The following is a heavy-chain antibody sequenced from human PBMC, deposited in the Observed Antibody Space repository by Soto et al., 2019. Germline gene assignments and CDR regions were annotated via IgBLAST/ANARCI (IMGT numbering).Heavy chain of an antibody. CDR2: IDPSDSYT. CDR3: ARPYYDSSGYYETYYYYYGMDV. D-gene: IGHD3-22*01. V-gene: IGHV5-10-1*01. Sequence: GESLKISCKGSGYSFTSYWISWVRQMPGKGLEWMGRIDPSDSYTNYSPSFQGHVTISADKSISTAYLQWSSLKASDTAMYYCARPYYDSSGYYETYYYYYGMDVWGQGTTVTVSS. CDR1: GYSFTSYW. J-gene: IGHJ6*02.